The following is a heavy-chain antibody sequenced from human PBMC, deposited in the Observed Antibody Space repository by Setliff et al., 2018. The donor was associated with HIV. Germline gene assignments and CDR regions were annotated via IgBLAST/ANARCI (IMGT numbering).Heavy chain of an antibody. D-gene: IGHD6-19*01. CDR1: GFTFSSYG. V-gene: IGHV3-33*01. J-gene: IGHJ4*02. Sequence: LRLSCAASGFTFSSYGMHWVRQAPGKGLEWVAVIWYDGSNKYYADSVKGRFTISRDNSKNTLYLQMNSLRAEDTAVYYCARDSEPGTRVAGTTGLDYWGQGSLVTVSS. CDR2: IWYDGSNK. CDR3: ARDSEPGTRVAGTTGLDY.